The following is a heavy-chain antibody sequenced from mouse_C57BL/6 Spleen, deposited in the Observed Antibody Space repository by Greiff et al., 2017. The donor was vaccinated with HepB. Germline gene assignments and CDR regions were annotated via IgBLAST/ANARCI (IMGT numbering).Heavy chain of an antibody. V-gene: IGHV1-47*01. J-gene: IGHJ2*01. CDR2: FHPYNDDT. CDR1: GYTFTTYP. D-gene: IGHD1-1*02. Sequence: LVESGAELVKPGASVKMSCKASGYTFTTYPIEWMKQNHGKSLEWIGNFHPYNDDTKYNEKFKGKATLTVEKSSSTVYLELSRLTSDDSAVYYCARANNYFPYYFDYWGQGTTLTVSS. CDR3: ARANNYFPYYFDY.